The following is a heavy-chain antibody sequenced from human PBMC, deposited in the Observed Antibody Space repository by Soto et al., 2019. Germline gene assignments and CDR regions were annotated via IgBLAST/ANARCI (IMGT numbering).Heavy chain of an antibody. Sequence: LETLSLTCTVSGGSMRNYFWTWIRQPPGKGLEWIGYIHYSGTTSFFPSYNPSLRSRVTISEDTSKNQFSLKLLSVTTADTAVYFCAAGEASSRNLAPYYLDFWGQGTLVTVSS. D-gene: IGHD6-13*01. J-gene: IGHJ4*02. CDR1: GGSMRNYF. CDR2: IHYSGTT. CDR3: AAGEASSRNLAPYYLDF. V-gene: IGHV4-59*01.